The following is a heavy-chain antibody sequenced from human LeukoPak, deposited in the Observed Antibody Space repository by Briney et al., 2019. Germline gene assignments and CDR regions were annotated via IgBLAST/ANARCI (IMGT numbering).Heavy chain of an antibody. CDR1: GGSFSGYY. J-gene: IGHJ4*02. D-gene: IGHD6-13*01. CDR3: ARGSIAAAAPLVR. Sequence: SETLSLTCAVYGGSFSGYYWSWIRQPPGKGLEWIGEINHSGSTNYNPSLKSRVTISVDTSKNQFSLKLSSVTAADTAVYYCARGSIAAAAPLVRWGQGTLVTVSS. V-gene: IGHV4-34*01. CDR2: INHSGST.